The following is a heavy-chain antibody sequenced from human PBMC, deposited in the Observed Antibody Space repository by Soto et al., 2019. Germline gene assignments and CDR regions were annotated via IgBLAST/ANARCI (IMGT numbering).Heavy chain of an antibody. D-gene: IGHD4-17*01. V-gene: IGHV3-30*03. CDR2: IPHDGSYK. J-gene: IGHJ4*02. CDR3: GALNYGGDDC. Sequence: QVQLVESGGGVVQPGRSLRLSCAASGLPFSSYGMHWVRQAPGKGLECVAIIPHDGSYKYHVDSVKGRFTISRDNSKNTLYLQMDSLRREDTAVYYCGALNYGGDDCWGQGTLVTVSS. CDR1: GLPFSSYG.